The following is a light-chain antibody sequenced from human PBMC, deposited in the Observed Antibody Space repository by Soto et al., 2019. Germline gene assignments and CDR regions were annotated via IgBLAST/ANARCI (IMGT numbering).Light chain of an antibody. V-gene: IGLV2-14*01. CDR3: GSYTDNLNGV. J-gene: IGLJ3*02. Sequence: QSALTQPASVSGSPGQSITISCTGTSSDVGGYNYVSWYQQHPGKAPKLMIYEVSNRPSGVSNRFSGSKSGNTASLTISGLQAEDEADYYCGSYTDNLNGVFGGGTKLTVL. CDR2: EVS. CDR1: SSDVGGYNY.